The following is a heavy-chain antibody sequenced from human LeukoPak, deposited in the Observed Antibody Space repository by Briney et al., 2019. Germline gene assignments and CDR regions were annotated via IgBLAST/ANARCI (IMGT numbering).Heavy chain of an antibody. J-gene: IGHJ6*02. CDR2: ISSSSSYI. CDR1: GFTFSSYS. V-gene: IGHV3-21*01. CDR3: ARELLWFGELLYYYGMDV. D-gene: IGHD3-10*01. Sequence: PGGSLRLSCAASGFTFSSYSMTWVRQAPGKGLEWVSSISSSSSYIYYADSVKGRFTISRDNAKNSLYRQMNSLRAEDTAVYYCARELLWFGELLYYYGMDVWGQGTTVTVSS.